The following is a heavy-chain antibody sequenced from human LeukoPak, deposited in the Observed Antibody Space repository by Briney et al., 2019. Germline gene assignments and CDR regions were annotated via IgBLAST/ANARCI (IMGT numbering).Heavy chain of an antibody. V-gene: IGHV4-34*01. CDR1: GGSFSGYY. CDR2: INHSGST. Sequence: SETLSLTCAVYGGSFSGYYWSWIRQPPGKGLEWIGEINHSGSTNYNPSLKSRVTISVDTSKNQFSLKLSSVTAADTAVYYCASRYSGHPWHYWGQGTQVTVSS. CDR3: ASRYSGHPWHY. D-gene: IGHD5-12*01. J-gene: IGHJ4*02.